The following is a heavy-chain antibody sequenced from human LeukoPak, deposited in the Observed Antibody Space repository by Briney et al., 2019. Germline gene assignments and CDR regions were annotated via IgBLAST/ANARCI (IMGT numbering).Heavy chain of an antibody. CDR3: AKTPIAGSGWYNWFDP. Sequence: GGSLRLSCAASGFTFDDYAMHWVRQAPGKGLEWVSGISWNSGSIGDADSVKGRFTISRDNAKNSLYLQMNSLRAEDTALYYCAKTPIAGSGWYNWFDPWGQGTLVTVSS. CDR1: GFTFDDYA. D-gene: IGHD6-19*01. J-gene: IGHJ5*02. V-gene: IGHV3-9*01. CDR2: ISWNSGSI.